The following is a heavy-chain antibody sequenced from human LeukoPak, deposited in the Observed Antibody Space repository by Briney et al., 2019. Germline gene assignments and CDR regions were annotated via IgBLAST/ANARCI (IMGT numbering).Heavy chain of an antibody. CDR2: ISYDGSNK. J-gene: IGHJ4*02. Sequence: GSLRLSCAASGFSFTSYAMHWVRQAPGKGLEWVAVISYDGSNKYYADSVRGRFTISRDNSKNTLYLQMSSLRTEDTAMYYCARDPSPVYWGQGTLVTVSS. V-gene: IGHV3-30-3*01. CDR1: GFSFTSYA. CDR3: ARDPSPVY.